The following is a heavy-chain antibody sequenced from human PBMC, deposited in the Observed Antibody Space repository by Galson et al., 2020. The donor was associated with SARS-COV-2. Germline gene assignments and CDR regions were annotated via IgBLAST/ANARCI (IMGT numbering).Heavy chain of an antibody. V-gene: IGHV4-31*03. J-gene: IGHJ4*02. CDR3: ATVIAVAGTTVFDY. Sequence: SETLSFTCTVSGGSISSGGYYWSWIRQHPGKGLEWIGYIYYSGSTYYNPSLKSRVTISVDTSKNQFSLKLSSVTAADTAVYYCATVIAVAGTTVFDYWGQGTLVTVSS. CDR2: IYYSGST. D-gene: IGHD6-19*01. CDR1: GGSISSGGYY.